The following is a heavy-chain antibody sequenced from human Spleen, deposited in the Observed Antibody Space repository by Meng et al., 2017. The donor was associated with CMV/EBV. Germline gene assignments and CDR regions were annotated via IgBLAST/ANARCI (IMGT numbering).Heavy chain of an antibody. CDR2: IRYDGSHN. V-gene: IGHV3-30*02. J-gene: IGHJ6*02. CDR1: GFTFSSYA. CDR3: ARISVDTAMAYYYGMNV. D-gene: IGHD5-18*01. Sequence: GGSLRLSCAASGFTFSSYAMSWVRQAPGKGLEWVAFIRYDGSHNDYGDSVKGRFTVSRDNSKNTLYLQMNSLRVEDTAVYHCARISVDTAMAYYYGMNVWGPGTTVTVSS.